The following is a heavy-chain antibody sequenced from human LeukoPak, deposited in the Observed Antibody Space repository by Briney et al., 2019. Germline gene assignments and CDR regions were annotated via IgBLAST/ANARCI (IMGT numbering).Heavy chain of an antibody. D-gene: IGHD5-18*01. CDR3: ARDTLVDTAMARNYYGMDV. CDR1: GGTFSSYA. Sequence: SVKVSCKASGGTFSSYAISWVRQAPGQGLEWMGRIIPILGIANYAQKFQGRVTITADKSTSTAYMELSSLRSEDTAVYYCARDTLVDTAMARNYYGMDVWGQGTTVTVSS. J-gene: IGHJ6*02. CDR2: IIPILGIA. V-gene: IGHV1-69*04.